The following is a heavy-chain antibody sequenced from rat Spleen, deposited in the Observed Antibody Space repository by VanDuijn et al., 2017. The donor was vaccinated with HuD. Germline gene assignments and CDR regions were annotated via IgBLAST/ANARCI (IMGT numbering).Heavy chain of an antibody. V-gene: IGHV5-29*01. J-gene: IGHJ2*01. CDR1: GFTFNDHF. CDR3: TRFISTVVAVMDA. D-gene: IGHD1-1*01. Sequence: EVQLVESNGGLVQPGGSLKLSCAASGFTFNDHFMAWVRQAPTKGLEWVSTISYDGSNTYYRDSVKGRFTISRDNAKSTLYLQMNSLRAEDTATYYCTRFISTVVAVMDAWGQGVMVTVSS. CDR2: ISYDGSNT.